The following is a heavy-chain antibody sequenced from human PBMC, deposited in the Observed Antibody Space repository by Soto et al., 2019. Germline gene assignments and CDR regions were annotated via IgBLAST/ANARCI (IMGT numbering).Heavy chain of an antibody. J-gene: IGHJ4*02. D-gene: IGHD3-16*01. V-gene: IGHV4-59*11. CDR2: ISYSGST. CDR3: ARADPDASVGY. Sequence: SETLSLTCTVSGASMSSHYWTWLRQSPGKGLEWIGYISYSGSTYYNPSHKSRVTISADTSRNQFSLKLSAVISADTAVYYCARADPDASVGYWGQRTLVTVSS. CDR1: GASMSSHY.